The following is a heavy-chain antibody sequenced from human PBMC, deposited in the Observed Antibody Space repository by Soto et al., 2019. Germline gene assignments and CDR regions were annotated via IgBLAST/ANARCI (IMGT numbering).Heavy chain of an antibody. D-gene: IGHD2-21*02. CDR3: ARDRAFCGGDCYPGYFDY. CDR1: GFTFSDYY. J-gene: IGHJ4*02. CDR2: ISGTSSYT. V-gene: IGHV3-11*06. Sequence: KPGGSLRLSCAASGFTFSDYYMSWIRQAPGKGLEWVSYISGTSSYTNYADSVKGRFTISRDNAKKSLYLDMSSLRAEDTAVYYCARDRAFCGGDCYPGYFDYWGQGILVTSPQ.